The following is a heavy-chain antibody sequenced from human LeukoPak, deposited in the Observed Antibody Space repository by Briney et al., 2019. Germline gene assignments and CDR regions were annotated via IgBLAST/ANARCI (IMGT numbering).Heavy chain of an antibody. D-gene: IGHD5-18*01. J-gene: IGHJ4*02. Sequence: GESLQISCQGSGSSFTSYWIGGGRQLPGKGLEWMGIIYPGDSDTKYSPSFQGQVTISADKSIRTPYLQWSSLKASDTAMYYCARVKGYSYGYPPGFDYWGQGTLVTVSS. CDR1: GSSFTSYW. V-gene: IGHV5-51*01. CDR3: ARVKGYSYGYPPGFDY. CDR2: IYPGDSDT.